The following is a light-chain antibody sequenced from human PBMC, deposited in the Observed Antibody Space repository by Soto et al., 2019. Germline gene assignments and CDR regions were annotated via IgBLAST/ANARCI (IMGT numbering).Light chain of an antibody. Sequence: DIPMTQSPSSLSASVGDRVTITCRASQSISTYLNWYQQKPGKAPNLLIYAASSLQSGVPSRFSGSGSGTDFTLTISSLQPEDFATYYCQQTYSTPLTFGPGTIVDIK. CDR2: AAS. J-gene: IGKJ3*01. V-gene: IGKV1-39*01. CDR1: QSISTY. CDR3: QQTYSTPLT.